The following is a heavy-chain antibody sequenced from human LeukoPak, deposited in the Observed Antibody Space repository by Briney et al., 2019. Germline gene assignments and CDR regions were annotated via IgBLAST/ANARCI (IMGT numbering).Heavy chain of an antibody. D-gene: IGHD6-19*01. CDR1: GFTFSSYS. Sequence: GGSLRLSCAASGFTFSSYSMNWVRQAPGKGLEWVSYISSSSSTTYYADSVKGRFTISRDNAKNSLYLQMNSLRAEDTAVYYCARDPQGIAVAFDYWGQGTLVTVSS. J-gene: IGHJ4*02. CDR2: ISSSSSTT. CDR3: ARDPQGIAVAFDY. V-gene: IGHV3-48*04.